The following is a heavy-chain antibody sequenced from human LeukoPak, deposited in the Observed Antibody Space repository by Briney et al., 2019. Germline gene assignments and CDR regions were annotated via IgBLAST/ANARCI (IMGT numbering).Heavy chain of an antibody. D-gene: IGHD3-22*01. V-gene: IGHV1-69*06. Sequence: ASVKVSCKASGGTFSSYAISWVRQAPGQGLEWMGGIIPIFGTANYAQRFQGRVTITADKSTSTAYMELSSLRSEDTAVYYCARASWGYYDSSAALYFDYWGQGTLVTVSS. CDR3: ARASWGYYDSSAALYFDY. J-gene: IGHJ4*02. CDR1: GGTFSSYA. CDR2: IIPIFGTA.